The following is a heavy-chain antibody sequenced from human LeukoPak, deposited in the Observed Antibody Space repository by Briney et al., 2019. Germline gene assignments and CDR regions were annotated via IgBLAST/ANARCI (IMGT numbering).Heavy chain of an antibody. CDR2: ITTGDGNT. J-gene: IGHJ4*02. D-gene: IGHD7-27*01. CDR1: GFTFSSYT. CDR3: AKDGGLWVSAHWGDS. Sequence: PGGSLGLSCTASGFTFSSYTMTWVRQAPGKGLKWVSTITTGDGNTYYADSVKGRFTVSRDDSKNTLYLQMNSLRAEDTAVYYCAKDGGLWVSAHWGDSWGRGTLVIVSS. V-gene: IGHV3-23*01.